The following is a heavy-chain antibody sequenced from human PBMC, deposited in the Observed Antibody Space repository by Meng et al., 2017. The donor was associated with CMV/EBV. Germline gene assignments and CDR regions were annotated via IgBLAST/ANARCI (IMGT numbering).Heavy chain of an antibody. D-gene: IGHD6-13*01. Sequence: ASVKVSCKASGYTFTSYYMHWVRQAPGQGLEWMGIINPSGGSTSHAQKFQGRVTMTRDTSTSTVYMGLSSLRSEDTAVYYCARDPTRNSSSWYGLNYWGQGTLVTVSS. CDR1: GYTFTSYY. CDR2: INPSGGST. V-gene: IGHV1-46*01. J-gene: IGHJ4*02. CDR3: ARDPTRNSSSWYGLNY.